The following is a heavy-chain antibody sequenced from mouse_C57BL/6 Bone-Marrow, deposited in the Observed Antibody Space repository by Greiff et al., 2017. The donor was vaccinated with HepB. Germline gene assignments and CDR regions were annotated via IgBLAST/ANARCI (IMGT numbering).Heavy chain of an antibody. CDR2: IYPRSGNT. D-gene: IGHD1-1*01. J-gene: IGHJ4*01. Sequence: VKLVESGAELARPGASVKLSCKASGYTFTSYGISWVKQRTGQGLEWIGEIYPRSGNTYYNEKFKGKATLTADKSSSTAYMELRSLTSEDSAVYFCASYYYGGFFMDYWGQGTSVTVSS. CDR1: GYTFTSYG. V-gene: IGHV1-81*01. CDR3: ASYYYGGFFMDY.